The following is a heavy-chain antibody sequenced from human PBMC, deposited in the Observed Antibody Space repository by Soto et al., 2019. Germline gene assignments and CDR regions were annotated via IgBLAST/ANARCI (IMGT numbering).Heavy chain of an antibody. CDR1: GYTFNTYA. J-gene: IGHJ4*02. V-gene: IGHV1-3*04. D-gene: IGHD2-15*01. CDR3: ARDIQDCSGGSCGWCFDY. Sequence: QVQLVQSGAEVKKPGASVKVSCKASGYTFNTYAIHWVRQAHGQRPEGVGWISTSSGDTKYTEKIQGRATITRDTSASTAYLELGSLTSEDTAVYYCARDIQDCSGGSCGWCFDYWGQGTLVNVS. CDR2: ISTSSGDT.